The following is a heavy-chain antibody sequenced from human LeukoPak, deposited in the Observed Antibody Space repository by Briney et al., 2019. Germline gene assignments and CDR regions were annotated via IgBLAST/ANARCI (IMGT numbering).Heavy chain of an antibody. J-gene: IGHJ6*02. CDR3: AAFHDSGSYYYYCGMDV. CDR2: ISSSSSYI. Sequence: ETLSLTCTVSGGSISSSSYYWGWIRQPPGKGLEWVSSISSSSSYIYYADSVKGRFTISRDNAKNTLYLQMNSLRAEDTAVYYCAAFHDSGSYYYYCGMDVWGQGTTVTVSS. V-gene: IGHV3-21*01. D-gene: IGHD3-10*01. CDR1: GGSISSSS.